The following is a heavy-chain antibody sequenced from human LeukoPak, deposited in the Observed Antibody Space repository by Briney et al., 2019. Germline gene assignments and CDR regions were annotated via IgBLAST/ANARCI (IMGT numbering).Heavy chain of an antibody. CDR2: ISTSGSA. J-gene: IGHJ4*02. D-gene: IGHD5-18*01. CDR3: AATTVDTAMTIGY. CDR1: GGSIRSYH. Sequence: KPSETLSLTCAVSGGSIRSYHWSWIRQPPGKGLEWIGYISTSGSADYNPSLKSRVTISVDTSKHQFSLKLSSVTAADTAVYYCAATTVDTAMTIGYWGQGTLVTVSS. V-gene: IGHV4-4*09.